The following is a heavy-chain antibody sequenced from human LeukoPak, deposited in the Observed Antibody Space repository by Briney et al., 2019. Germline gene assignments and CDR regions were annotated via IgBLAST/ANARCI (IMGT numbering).Heavy chain of an antibody. CDR2: ISSSSSYI. J-gene: IGHJ6*02. CDR3: ARDHCSGGSCYSRYYYGMDV. CDR1: GFTFSSYS. Sequence: GGSLGLSCAASGFTFSSYSMNWVRQAPGKGLEWVSSISSSSSYIDYADSVKGRFTISRDNAKNSLYLQMNSLRAEDTAVYYCARDHCSGGSCYSRYYYGMDVWGQGTTVTVSS. V-gene: IGHV3-21*01. D-gene: IGHD2-15*01.